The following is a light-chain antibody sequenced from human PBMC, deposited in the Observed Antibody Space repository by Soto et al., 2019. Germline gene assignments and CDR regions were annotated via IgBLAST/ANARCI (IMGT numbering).Light chain of an antibody. CDR3: QQRSNWYT. J-gene: IGKJ2*01. CDR2: DAS. CDR1: QSVSSY. Sequence: EIVLTQSPATLSLSPGERATLSCRASQSVSSYLAWYQQKPGQAPRLLIYDASNRATGIPARFSGSGSGTDFTLTISSLEPEDCAVYYCQQRSNWYTFGQGTKLEIE. V-gene: IGKV3-11*01.